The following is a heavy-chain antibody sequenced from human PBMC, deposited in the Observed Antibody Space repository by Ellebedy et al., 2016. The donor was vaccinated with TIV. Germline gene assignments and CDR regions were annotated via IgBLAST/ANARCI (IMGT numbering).Heavy chain of an antibody. V-gene: IGHV5-10-1*01. D-gene: IGHD3-10*01. CDR3: GRPGVGAPRDY. J-gene: IGHJ4*02. Sequence: GESLKISCQASGYDFTKFWISWVRQMPGKGLEWMGRIDPEDSYTEYIPSFQGHVTISVDRSVNTAFLQLSSLKASDTAIYYCGRPGVGAPRDYWGQGTLVTVSS. CDR2: IDPEDSYT. CDR1: GYDFTKFW.